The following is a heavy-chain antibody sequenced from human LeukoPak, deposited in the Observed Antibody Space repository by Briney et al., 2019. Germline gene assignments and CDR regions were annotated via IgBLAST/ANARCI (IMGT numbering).Heavy chain of an antibody. Sequence: GASVKVSCKASGYTFTGYYMHWVRQAPGQGLEWMGGIIPIFGTANYAQKFQGRVTITADESTSTAYMELSSLRSEDTAVYYCARDENGYRGSNYFDYWGQGTLVTVSS. CDR3: ARDENGYRGSNYFDY. CDR2: IIPIFGTA. CDR1: GYTFTGYY. J-gene: IGHJ4*02. D-gene: IGHD5-24*01. V-gene: IGHV1-69*13.